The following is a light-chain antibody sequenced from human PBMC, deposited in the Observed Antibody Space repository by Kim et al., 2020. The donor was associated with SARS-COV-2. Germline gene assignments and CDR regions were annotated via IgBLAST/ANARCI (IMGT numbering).Light chain of an antibody. CDR3: SSYAGGNNLV. Sequence: QSALTQPPSASGSPVQSVTISCTGTSSDVGGYNYVTWYQQHPGKAPKLMIYEVSKRPAGVPDRFSGSKSGNTASLTVSGLQAEDEADYYCSSYAGGNNLVFGGGTQLTVL. J-gene: IGLJ2*01. CDR1: SSDVGGYNY. CDR2: EVS. V-gene: IGLV2-8*01.